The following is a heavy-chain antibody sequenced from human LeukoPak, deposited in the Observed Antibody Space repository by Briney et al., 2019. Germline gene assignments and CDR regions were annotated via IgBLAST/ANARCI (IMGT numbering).Heavy chain of an antibody. Sequence: SGTLSLTCVVSGGSISSYNWWSWVRQPPGKGLEWIGEIYHSGSTNYNPSLKSRVTISLDKSKNQVSLKLTSVTAADTAVYYCARLSVIVGAALEYYYYYMDVWGQGTTVTVSS. D-gene: IGHD1-26*01. V-gene: IGHV4-4*02. J-gene: IGHJ6*03. CDR3: ARLSVIVGAALEYYYYYMDV. CDR1: GGSISSYNW. CDR2: IYHSGST.